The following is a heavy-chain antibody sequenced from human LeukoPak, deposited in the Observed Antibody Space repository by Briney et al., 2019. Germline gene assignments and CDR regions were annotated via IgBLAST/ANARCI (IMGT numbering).Heavy chain of an antibody. Sequence: GGSLRLSCAASGFTFTNYAMSWVRQAPGKGLECVSAISGSGGRTYYADSVKGRFTISRDNSKNTLYLQMNSLRVEDTALYYCAKDSGYCDTTSCRLANWGQGTLVTVSS. V-gene: IGHV3-23*01. J-gene: IGHJ4*02. D-gene: IGHD2-2*01. CDR3: AKDSGYCDTTSCRLAN. CDR1: GFTFTNYA. CDR2: ISGSGGRT.